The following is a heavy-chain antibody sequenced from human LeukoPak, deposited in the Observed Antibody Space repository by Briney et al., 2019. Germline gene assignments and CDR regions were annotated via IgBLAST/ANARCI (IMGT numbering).Heavy chain of an antibody. CDR2: VSISNTTI. Sequence: GGSLRLSCAASGFTFSSYSMNWVRQGPGTGLEWVSYVSISNTTIYYANSVMGRFTISRDNAKNSLYLQMNSLRAEDTAVYYCARDLGVVSHYYFDYWGQGTLVTVSS. CDR1: GFTFSSYS. J-gene: IGHJ4*02. V-gene: IGHV3-48*01. D-gene: IGHD2/OR15-2a*01. CDR3: ARDLGVVSHYYFDY.